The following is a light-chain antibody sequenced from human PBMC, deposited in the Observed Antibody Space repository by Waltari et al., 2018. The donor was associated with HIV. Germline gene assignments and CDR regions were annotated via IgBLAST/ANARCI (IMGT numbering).Light chain of an antibody. CDR2: DDN. CDR1: NIGTYS. Sequence: SYVLTQAPSVSVSPGQTATMSWRNIGTYSVQWYRQKPGRAPVLVVSDDNERFSGTPARMSGANSGSRATLTISNVEAGDEAVYYCQVWDRSYKEAVFGGGT. CDR3: QVWDRSYKEAV. J-gene: IGLJ2*01. V-gene: IGLV3-21*02.